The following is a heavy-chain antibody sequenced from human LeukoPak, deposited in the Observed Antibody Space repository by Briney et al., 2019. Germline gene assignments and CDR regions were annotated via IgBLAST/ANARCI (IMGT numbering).Heavy chain of an antibody. V-gene: IGHV3-64*01. CDR3: ARGGPQWLLLPTFDY. CDR1: GFTFSSYA. J-gene: IGHJ4*02. Sequence: GGSLRLSCAASGFTFSSYAMHWVRQAPGKGLEYVSAISSNGGSTYYANSVKGRFTISRDNSKNTLYLQMGSLRAEDMAVYYCARGGPQWLLLPTFDYWGQGTLVTVSS. CDR2: ISSNGGST. D-gene: IGHD3-22*01.